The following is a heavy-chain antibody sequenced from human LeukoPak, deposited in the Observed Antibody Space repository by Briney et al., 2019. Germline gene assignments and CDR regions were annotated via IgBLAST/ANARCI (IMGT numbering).Heavy chain of an antibody. D-gene: IGHD1-26*01. CDR3: AKSGGYGLIDY. J-gene: IGHJ4*02. Sequence: ETSETLSLTCTVSGGSISSSSYYWGWMRQPPGKGLEWIGSSYSSGSTYDNAALQRRGTISVETSKNQISLRLNSVTAADTAMYYCAKSGGYGLIDYWGQGTLVTVSS. CDR1: GGSISSSSYY. CDR2: SYSSGST. V-gene: IGHV4-39*01.